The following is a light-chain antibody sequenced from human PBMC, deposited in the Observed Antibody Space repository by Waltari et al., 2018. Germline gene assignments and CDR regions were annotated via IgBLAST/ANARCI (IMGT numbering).Light chain of an antibody. Sequence: DIQMTQSPSSLSASVVDRVTITCRASQRIDNYVNWYQQRPGKAPKLLIFAASRLQSGVPARFRGSGSGTEFTLSISTLQPEDFATYFCQQSDSVPRTFGQGTRVEI. CDR2: AAS. J-gene: IGKJ1*01. V-gene: IGKV1-39*01. CDR1: QRIDNY. CDR3: QQSDSVPRT.